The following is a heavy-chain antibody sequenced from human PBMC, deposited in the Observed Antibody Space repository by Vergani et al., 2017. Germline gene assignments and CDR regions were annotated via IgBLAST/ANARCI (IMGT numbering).Heavy chain of an antibody. CDR2: ISYDGSNK. Sequence: QVQLVESGGGVVQPGRSLRLSCAASGFTFSSYAMHWVRQAPGKGLEGVAVISYDGSNKYYADSGKGRFTISRDNSKNTLYLQMNSLRAEDTAVYYCAREPATVTSFDYWGQGTLVTVSS. CDR1: GFTFSSYA. CDR3: AREPATVTSFDY. D-gene: IGHD4-17*01. V-gene: IGHV3-30*04. J-gene: IGHJ4*02.